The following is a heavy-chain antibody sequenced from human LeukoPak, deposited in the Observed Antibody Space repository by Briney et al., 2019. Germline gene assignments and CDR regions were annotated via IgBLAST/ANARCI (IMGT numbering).Heavy chain of an antibody. D-gene: IGHD3-9*01. Sequence: GGSLRLSCAASGFTFSSYGMHWVRQAPGKGLEWVAVIWYDGSNKYYADSVKGRFTISRDNSKNTLYLQMNSLRAEDTAVYYCAREKADYDILTGYSFDYWGQGTLVTVSS. V-gene: IGHV3-33*08. CDR1: GFTFSSYG. J-gene: IGHJ4*02. CDR3: AREKADYDILTGYSFDY. CDR2: IWYDGSNK.